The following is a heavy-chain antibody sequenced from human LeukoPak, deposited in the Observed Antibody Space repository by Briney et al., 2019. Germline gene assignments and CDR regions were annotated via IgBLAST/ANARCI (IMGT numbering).Heavy chain of an antibody. J-gene: IGHJ3*02. Sequence: SETLSLTCTVSGGSISSGGYYWSWIRQHPGKGLEWIGYIYYSGSTYYNLSLKSRVTISVDTSKNQFSLKLSSVTAADTAVYYCARDMTTVTYAFDIWGQGTMVTVSS. CDR1: GGSISSGGYY. D-gene: IGHD4-11*01. CDR2: IYYSGST. CDR3: ARDMTTVTYAFDI. V-gene: IGHV4-31*03.